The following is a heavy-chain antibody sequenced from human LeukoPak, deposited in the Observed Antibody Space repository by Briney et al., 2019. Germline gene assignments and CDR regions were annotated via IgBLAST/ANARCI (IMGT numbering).Heavy chain of an antibody. Sequence: PSETLSLTCTVSGGSISSGDYYWSWIRQPPGKGLEWIGYIYYSGSTYYNPSLKSRVTISVDTSKNQFSLKLSSVTAADTAVYYCARGDYGDYPDAFDIWGQGTMVTVSS. CDR3: ARGDYGDYPDAFDI. D-gene: IGHD4-17*01. J-gene: IGHJ3*02. CDR2: IYYSGST. CDR1: GGSISSGDYY. V-gene: IGHV4-30-4*02.